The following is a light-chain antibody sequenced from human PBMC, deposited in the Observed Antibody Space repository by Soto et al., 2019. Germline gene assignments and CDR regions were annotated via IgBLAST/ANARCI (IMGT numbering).Light chain of an antibody. CDR1: QSVSSN. Sequence: EIVMTQSPATLSVSPGERATLSCRASQSVSSNLAWYQQKPGRAPRLLIYGASTRATGIPARFSGSGSGTEFTLTISSLQSEDFAVYYCQQYNNCGTFGQGTKVEIK. J-gene: IGKJ1*01. CDR3: QQYNNCGT. V-gene: IGKV3-15*01. CDR2: GAS.